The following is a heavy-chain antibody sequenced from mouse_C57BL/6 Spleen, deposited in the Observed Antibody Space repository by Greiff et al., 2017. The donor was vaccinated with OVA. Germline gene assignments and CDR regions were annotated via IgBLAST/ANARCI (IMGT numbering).Heavy chain of an antibody. V-gene: IGHV14-1*01. CDR2: IDPEDGDT. J-gene: IGHJ3*01. Sequence: DVQLQESGAELVRPGASVKLSCTASGFNIKDYYMHWVKQRPEQGLEWIGRIDPEDGDTEYAPKFQGKATMTADTSSNTAYLQLSSLTSEDTAVYYCTKGLRSGGFAYWGQGTLVTVSA. D-gene: IGHD3-2*02. CDR3: TKGLRSGGFAY. CDR1: GFNIKDYY.